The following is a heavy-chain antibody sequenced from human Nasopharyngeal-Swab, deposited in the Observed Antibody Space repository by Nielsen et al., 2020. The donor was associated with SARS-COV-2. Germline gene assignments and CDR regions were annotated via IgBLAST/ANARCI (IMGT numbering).Heavy chain of an antibody. V-gene: IGHV1-69*13. D-gene: IGHD3-9*01. Sequence: SVKVSCKASGGTFSSYANSWVRQAPGQGLEWMGGIIPIFGTANYAQKFQGRVTITADESTSTAYMDLRSLRSDDTAVYYCARDSMTSGYAADFWGQGTLVTVSS. J-gene: IGHJ4*02. CDR3: ARDSMTSGYAADF. CDR1: GGTFSSYA. CDR2: IIPIFGTA.